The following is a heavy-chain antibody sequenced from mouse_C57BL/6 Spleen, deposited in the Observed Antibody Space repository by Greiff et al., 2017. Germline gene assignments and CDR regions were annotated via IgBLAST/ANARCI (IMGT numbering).Heavy chain of an antibody. CDR2: IYPGSGST. Sequence: QVQLQQPGAELVKPGASVKMSCKASGYTFTSYWITWVKQRPGHGLEWIGDIYPGSGSTNYNEKFKSKDTLTVDTSSSTAYMQLSSLTSEDSAVXYCAIGYWDDGRSDGYYAMDYWGQGTSVTVSS. D-gene: IGHD1-1*01. J-gene: IGHJ4*01. CDR1: GYTFTSYW. CDR3: AIGYWDDGRSDGYYAMDY. V-gene: IGHV1-55*01.